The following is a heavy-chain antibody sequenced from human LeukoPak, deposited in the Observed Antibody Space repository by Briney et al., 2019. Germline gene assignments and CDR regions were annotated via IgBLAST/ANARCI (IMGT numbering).Heavy chain of an antibody. CDR1: GGSISSSSYS. Sequence: PSETLSLTCTVSGGSISSSSYSWGWIRQPPGKGLEWIGSIYYSGSTYYNPSLKSRVTISVDTSKNQFSLKLSSVTAADTAVYYCARHYRTGGVNRTPDYWGQGTLVTVSS. D-gene: IGHD1-14*01. CDR3: ARHYRTGGVNRTPDY. V-gene: IGHV4-39*01. CDR2: IYYSGST. J-gene: IGHJ4*02.